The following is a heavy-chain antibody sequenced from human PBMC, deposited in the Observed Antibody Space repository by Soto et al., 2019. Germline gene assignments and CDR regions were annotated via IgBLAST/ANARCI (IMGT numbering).Heavy chain of an antibody. V-gene: IGHV4-59*01. J-gene: IGHJ6*02. CDR2: IYYSGST. CDR3: ARAEEDYGSGSYYAYYYGMDV. D-gene: IGHD3-10*01. CDR1: GGSISSYY. Sequence: SETLSLTCTVSGGSISSYYWSWIRQPPGKGLEWIGYIYYSGSTNYNPSLKSRVTISVDTSKNQFSLKLSSVTAADTAVYYCARAEEDYGSGSYYAYYYGMDVWGQGTTVTVSS.